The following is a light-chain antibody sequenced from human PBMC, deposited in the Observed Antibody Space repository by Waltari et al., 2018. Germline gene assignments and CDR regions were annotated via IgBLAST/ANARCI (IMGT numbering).Light chain of an antibody. Sequence: EIVLTQSPGTLSLSQGERATLSGRASHSVSRTLAWYQQKPGQPPRLLIYDASTRATGIPDRFRGSGSGTDFSLTISRLEPEDFAVYYCQKYGTLPATFGQGTKVEIK. J-gene: IGKJ1*01. V-gene: IGKV3-20*01. CDR1: HSVSRT. CDR3: QKYGTLPAT. CDR2: DAS.